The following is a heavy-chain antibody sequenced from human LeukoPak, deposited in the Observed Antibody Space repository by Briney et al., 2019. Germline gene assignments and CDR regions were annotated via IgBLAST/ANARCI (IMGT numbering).Heavy chain of an antibody. CDR3: ARVYGDYAHDY. J-gene: IGHJ4*02. D-gene: IGHD4-17*01. CDR2: ISSSSSYI. V-gene: IGHV3-21*01. Sequence: GGSLRLSCAASGFTFSSYSMNWVRQAPGKGLEWVSSISSSSSYIYYADSVKGRFTISRDNAKNSLYLQMNSLSAEDTAVYYCARVYGDYAHDYWGQGTLVTVSS. CDR1: GFTFSSYS.